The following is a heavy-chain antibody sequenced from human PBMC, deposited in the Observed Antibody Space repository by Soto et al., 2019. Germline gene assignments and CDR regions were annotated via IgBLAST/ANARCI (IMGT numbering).Heavy chain of an antibody. V-gene: IGHV4-34*01. Sequence: SETLSLTCAVYGGSFSGYYWSWIRQPPGKGLEWIGEINHSGSTNYNPSLKSRVTISVDTSKNQFSLKLSSVTAADTAVYYCARMPLWRVVVVAAKAFDIWGQGTMVTVSS. CDR2: INHSGST. CDR3: ARMPLWRVVVVAAKAFDI. CDR1: GGSFSGYY. J-gene: IGHJ3*02. D-gene: IGHD2-15*01.